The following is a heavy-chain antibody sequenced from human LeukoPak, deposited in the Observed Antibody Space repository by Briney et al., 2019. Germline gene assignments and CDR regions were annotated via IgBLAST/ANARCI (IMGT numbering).Heavy chain of an antibody. CDR2: INHSGST. CDR3: AREGDYSNYRRTSTLDY. D-gene: IGHD4-11*01. Sequence: PGGSLRLSCVASGFTFNSYEMNWIRQPPGKGLEWTGEINHSGSTNYNPSLKSRVTISVDTSKNQFSLKLSSVTAADTAVYYCAREGDYSNYRRTSTLDYWGQGTLVTVSS. CDR1: GFTFNSYE. V-gene: IGHV4-34*01. J-gene: IGHJ4*02.